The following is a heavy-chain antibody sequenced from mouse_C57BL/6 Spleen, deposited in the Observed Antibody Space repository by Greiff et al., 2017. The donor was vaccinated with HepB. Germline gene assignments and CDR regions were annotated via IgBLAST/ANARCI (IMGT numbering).Heavy chain of an antibody. CDR1: GFTFSSYT. Sequence: EVKVVESGGGLVKPGGSLKLSCAASGFTFSSYTMSWVRQTPEKRLEWVATISGGGGNTYYPDSVKGRFTISRDNAKNTLYLQMSSLRSEDTALYYCARLYDYYAMDYWGQGTSVTVSS. V-gene: IGHV5-9*01. CDR2: ISGGGGNT. D-gene: IGHD2-3*01. CDR3: ARLYDYYAMDY. J-gene: IGHJ4*01.